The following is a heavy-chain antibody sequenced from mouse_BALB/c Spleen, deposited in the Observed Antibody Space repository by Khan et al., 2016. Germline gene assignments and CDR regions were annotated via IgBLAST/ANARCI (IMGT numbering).Heavy chain of an antibody. V-gene: IGHV5-4*02. CDR2: ISAGGSYT. CDR3: ARDDRWFAY. J-gene: IGHJ3*01. D-gene: IGHD2-14*01. CDR1: GFTFSDYY. Sequence: EVELVESGGGLVKPGGSLKLSCAASGFTFSDYYMYWVRQTPEKRLEWVATISAGGSYTYYPDRVKGRFTISTDNATNNLYLQMSRLKSEDTAMYYCARDDRWFAYWGQGTLVTVSA.